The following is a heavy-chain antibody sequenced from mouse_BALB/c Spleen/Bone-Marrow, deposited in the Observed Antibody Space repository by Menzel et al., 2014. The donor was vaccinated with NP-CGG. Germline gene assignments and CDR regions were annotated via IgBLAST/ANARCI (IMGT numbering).Heavy chain of an antibody. V-gene: IGHV5-17*02. CDR1: GFTFSSFG. J-gene: IGHJ2*01. D-gene: IGHD4-1*01. Sequence: DVMLVESGGGLVQPGGSRKLSCAAFGFTFSSFGMHWVRQAPEKGLEWVAYISSGSSTIYYADTVKGRFTISRDNPKNTLFLQMTSLRSEDTAMYYCATGTRDYWGQGTTLTVSS. CDR3: ATGTRDY. CDR2: ISSGSSTI.